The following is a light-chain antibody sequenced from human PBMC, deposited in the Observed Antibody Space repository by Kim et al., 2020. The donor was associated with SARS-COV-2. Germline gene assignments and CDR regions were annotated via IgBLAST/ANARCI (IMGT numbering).Light chain of an antibody. CDR3: QQYGSSPYT. Sequence: FAAGERPTLLCRASQSVSSSYLAWYQQKPGQAPRLLIYGASSRATGITDRFSGSGSGTDFTLTISRLEPEDFAVYYCQQYGSSPYTFGQVTKLEI. CDR2: GAS. V-gene: IGKV3-20*01. CDR1: QSVSSSY. J-gene: IGKJ2*01.